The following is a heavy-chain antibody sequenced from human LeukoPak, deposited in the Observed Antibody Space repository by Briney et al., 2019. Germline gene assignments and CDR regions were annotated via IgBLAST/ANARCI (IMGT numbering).Heavy chain of an antibody. CDR3: AKDSGYYDILTGYPGGDWFDP. D-gene: IGHD3-9*01. CDR2: ISGSGGST. Sequence: PGGSLRLSCAASGFTFSSYAMSWVRQAPGKWLEWVSAISGSGGSTYYADSVKGRFTISRDNSKNTLYLQMNSLRAEDTAVYYCAKDSGYYDILTGYPGGDWFDPWGQGTLVTVSS. J-gene: IGHJ5*02. V-gene: IGHV3-23*01. CDR1: GFTFSSYA.